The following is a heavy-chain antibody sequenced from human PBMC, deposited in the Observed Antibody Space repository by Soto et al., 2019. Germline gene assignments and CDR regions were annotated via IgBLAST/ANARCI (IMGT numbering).Heavy chain of an antibody. CDR1: GFTFSNSA. Sequence: GGSLRLSCTASGFTFSNSAMTWVRQAPGKGLEWVSRIKSDGSGTTYADSVKGRFSISRDNAKNTVYLQTDGLRVEDTAVYYCVSNAIFVRGVPNDYWGQGTPGTGSS. CDR2: IKSDGSGT. V-gene: IGHV3-74*03. D-gene: IGHD3-10*02. CDR3: VSNAIFVRGVPNDY. J-gene: IGHJ4*02.